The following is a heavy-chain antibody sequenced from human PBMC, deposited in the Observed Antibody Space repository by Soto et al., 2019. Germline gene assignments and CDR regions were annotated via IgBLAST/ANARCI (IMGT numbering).Heavy chain of an antibody. J-gene: IGHJ4*02. CDR2: ISSSSSTI. CDR1: GFTFSSYS. D-gene: IGHD2-15*01. CDR3: ARDPLVVVAATQGYHFDY. V-gene: IGHV3-48*01. Sequence: GGSLRLSCAASGFTFSSYSMNWVRQAPGKGLEWVSYISSSSSTIYYVDSVKGRFTISRDNAKNSLYLQMNSLRAEDTAVYYCARDPLVVVAATQGYHFDYWGQGT.